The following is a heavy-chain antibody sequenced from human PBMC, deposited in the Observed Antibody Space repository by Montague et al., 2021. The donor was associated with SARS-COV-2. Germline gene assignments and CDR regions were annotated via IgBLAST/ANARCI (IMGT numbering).Heavy chain of an antibody. CDR1: GASISTGSDY. J-gene: IGHJ5*02. CDR2: FYYSGGS. D-gene: IGHD4-23*01. Sequence: ESLSLTCTVSGASISTGSDYWTWIRRHPGRGLEWIGNFYYSGGSTYNPSLKSRVTISADTSKNLFSLTLKSVTASDTAVYYCARDRGDIYGGNSAWFDPWGQGTLVTVSS. CDR3: ARDRGDIYGGNSAWFDP. V-gene: IGHV4-61*03.